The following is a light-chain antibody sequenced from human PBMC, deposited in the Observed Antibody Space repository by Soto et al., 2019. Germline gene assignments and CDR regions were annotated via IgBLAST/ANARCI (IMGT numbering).Light chain of an antibody. CDR1: SSDVGANIF. CDR3: SSFTTDSTYV. V-gene: IGLV2-14*01. CDR2: TVS. Sequence: QSVLTQPAAVSGSAGQSITISCTGTSSDVGANIFVSWYQQHPGKVPKLMIYTVSSRPSGVSQRFSGSKSGNMASLTISGLQAEDEADYYCSSFTTDSTYVFGTGTKVTVL. J-gene: IGLJ1*01.